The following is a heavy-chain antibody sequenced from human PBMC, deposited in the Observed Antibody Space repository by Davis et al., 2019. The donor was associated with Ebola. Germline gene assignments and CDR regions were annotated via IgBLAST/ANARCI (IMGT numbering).Heavy chain of an antibody. Sequence: AASVKVSCKASGGTFSSYAISWVRQAPGQGLEWMGGIIPIFGTANYAQKFQGRVTITADKSTSTAYMELSSLRSEDTAVYYCARRRSSWTTRNWFDPWGQGTLVTVSS. CDR2: IIPIFGTA. CDR3: ARRRSSWTTRNWFDP. CDR1: GGTFSSYA. V-gene: IGHV1-69*06. D-gene: IGHD3/OR15-3a*01. J-gene: IGHJ5*02.